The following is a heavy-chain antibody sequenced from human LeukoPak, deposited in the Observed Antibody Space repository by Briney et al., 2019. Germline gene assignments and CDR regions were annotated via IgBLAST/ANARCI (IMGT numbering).Heavy chain of an antibody. V-gene: IGHV4-34*01. CDR1: GGSLTGYY. Sequence: PSETLSLTCGVSGGSLTGYYWSWIRQPPGKGLEWIGEINHSGSTKYNPSLESRVSISLGTSKNHFSLRLSSVTAADTAVYYCARRVAFDIWGQGTMVTVSS. CDR3: ARRVAFDI. CDR2: INHSGST. J-gene: IGHJ3*02.